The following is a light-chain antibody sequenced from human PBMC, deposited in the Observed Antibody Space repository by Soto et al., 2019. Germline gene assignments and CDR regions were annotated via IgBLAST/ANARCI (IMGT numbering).Light chain of an antibody. V-gene: IGKV3-15*01. CDR3: QQYYGWHPWT. CDR1: QRVSSN. Sequence: EIVMTQSPATLSVSPGERATLSCRASQRVSSNLAWYQQKPGQAPRLLIYGASTRATGIPARFSGSGSGTEFSLTISSLQSEDFAVYSCQQYYGWHPWTFGQGTKVEIK. J-gene: IGKJ1*01. CDR2: GAS.